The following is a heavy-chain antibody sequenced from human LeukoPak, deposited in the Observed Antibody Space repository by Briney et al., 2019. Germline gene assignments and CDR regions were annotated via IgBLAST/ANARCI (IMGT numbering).Heavy chain of an antibody. CDR2: ISGSGGST. D-gene: IGHD2-15*01. CDR1: GFTFSSYA. V-gene: IGHV3-23*01. J-gene: IGHJ4*02. CDR3: AKELVVVAATRGLFDY. Sequence: AGGSLRLSCAASGFTFSSYAMSWVRQAPGKGLEWVSAISGSGGSTYYADSVKGRFTISRDNSKNTLYLQMNSLRAEDTAVYYCAKELVVVAATRGLFDYWGQGTLVTVSS.